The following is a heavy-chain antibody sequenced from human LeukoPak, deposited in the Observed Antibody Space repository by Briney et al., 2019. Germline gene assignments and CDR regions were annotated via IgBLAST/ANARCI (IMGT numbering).Heavy chain of an antibody. V-gene: IGHV3-64D*06. Sequence: GGSLRLSCSASGFIFSTYTMYWVRQAPGKGLEFVSVINGDGRTTYYADSVKGRFTIPRDNSKNTLYLQMNSLRAEDTAVYYCVGDQVDNVGWLTWGQGTRVTVSS. CDR3: VGDQVDNVGWLT. CDR2: INGDGRTT. CDR1: GFIFSTYT. J-gene: IGHJ5*02. D-gene: IGHD5-12*01.